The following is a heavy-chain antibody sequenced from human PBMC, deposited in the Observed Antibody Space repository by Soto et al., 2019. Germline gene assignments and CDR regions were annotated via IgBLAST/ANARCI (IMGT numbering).Heavy chain of an antibody. CDR1: GYNFNRYW. J-gene: IGHJ3*02. Sequence: PGESLKISCKGSGYNFNRYWIGWVRQMPGKGLEWMGVIYPGDSDTRYSPSLQGQVTISADKSSSAAYLQWSSLQASDTATYYCARSRVNGTYEAIDIWGQGTMVTVSS. CDR3: ARSRVNGTYEAIDI. V-gene: IGHV5-51*01. CDR2: IYPGDSDT. D-gene: IGHD2-8*01.